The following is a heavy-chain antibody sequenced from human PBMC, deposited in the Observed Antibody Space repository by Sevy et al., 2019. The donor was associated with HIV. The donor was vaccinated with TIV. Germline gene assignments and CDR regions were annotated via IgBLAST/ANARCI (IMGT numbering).Heavy chain of an antibody. J-gene: IGHJ4*02. Sequence: GGSLRLSCKASGFIFSRYGVHWVRQAPGKVLEWVASIFNNGKTKYYGDAVKGRFTISRDDSKNTLYLQMDSMRAEDTAVYYCARESGSDSYRAYWGKGTLVTVSS. D-gene: IGHD2-21*02. CDR1: GFIFSRYG. CDR3: ARESGSDSYRAY. V-gene: IGHV3-33*01. CDR2: IFNNGKTK.